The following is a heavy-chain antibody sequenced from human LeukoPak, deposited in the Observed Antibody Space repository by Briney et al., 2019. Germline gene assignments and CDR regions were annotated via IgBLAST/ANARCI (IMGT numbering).Heavy chain of an antibody. CDR3: ARGDGYSYGYNWFDP. CDR1: GGSISSYY. J-gene: IGHJ5*02. D-gene: IGHD5-18*01. Sequence: SETLSLTCTVSGGSISSYYLSWIRQPPGKGLEWIGYIYYSGSTNYNPSLKSRVTISVDTSKNQFSLKLSSVTAADTAVYYCARGDGYSYGYNWFDPWGQGTLVTVSS. CDR2: IYYSGST. V-gene: IGHV4-59*01.